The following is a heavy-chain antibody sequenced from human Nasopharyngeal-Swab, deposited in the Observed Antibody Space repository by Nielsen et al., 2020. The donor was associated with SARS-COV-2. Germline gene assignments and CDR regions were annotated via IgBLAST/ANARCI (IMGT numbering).Heavy chain of an antibody. J-gene: IGHJ6*03. CDR3: ARVRLLLRHYYMDV. CDR2: ISSSSSYI. Sequence: GESLKISCAASGFTFSSYSMNWVRQAPGTGLEWVSSISSSSSYIYYADSVKGRFTISRDNAKNSLYLQMNSLRAEDTAVYYCARVRLLLRHYYMDVWGKGTTVTVSS. D-gene: IGHD5-18*01. CDR1: GFTFSSYS. V-gene: IGHV3-21*01.